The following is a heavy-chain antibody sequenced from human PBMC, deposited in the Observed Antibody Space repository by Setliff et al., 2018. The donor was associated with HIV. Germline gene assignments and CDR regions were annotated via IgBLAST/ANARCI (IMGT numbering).Heavy chain of an antibody. V-gene: IGHV1-69*05. D-gene: IGHD2-15*01. CDR1: GGTFSGYA. J-gene: IGHJ4*02. Sequence: ASVKVSCKASGGTFSGYAISWVRQAPGQGLEWMGGIIPIFGTANYAQKFQGRVTITTDESTSTAYMELSSLRSEDTAVYSCARERRYCSGGSCSKFFDYWGQGTLVTVS. CDR3: ARERRYCSGGSCSKFFDY. CDR2: IIPIFGTA.